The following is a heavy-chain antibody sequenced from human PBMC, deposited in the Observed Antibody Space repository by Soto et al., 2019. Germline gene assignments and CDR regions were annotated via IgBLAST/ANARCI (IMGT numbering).Heavy chain of an antibody. CDR1: GYSVSSASAA. D-gene: IGHD6-19*01. V-gene: IGHV6-1*01. J-gene: IGHJ1*01. CDR2: TFYRSKWYS. Sequence: PSQTLSLTCAMSGYSVSSASAAWSWIIQSPSRGLEWLGRTFYRSKWYSEYAPSVRGRIIFDADTSKNHFSLHLSSVTPEDTAMYFCARDARGSGTYGEYFKRWCQGTLVTVSS. CDR3: ARDARGSGTYGEYFKR.